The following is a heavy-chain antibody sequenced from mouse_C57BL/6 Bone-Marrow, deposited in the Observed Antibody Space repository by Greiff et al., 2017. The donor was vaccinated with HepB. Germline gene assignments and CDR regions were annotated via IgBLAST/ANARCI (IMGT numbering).Heavy chain of an antibody. CDR2: INPSSGYT. D-gene: IGHD1-1*01. V-gene: IGHV1-4*01. CDR1: GYTFTSYT. CDR3: ARGYGKRSLDY. J-gene: IGHJ2*01. Sequence: QVQLQQSGAELARPGASVKMSCKASGYTFTSYTMYWVKQRPGQGLEWIGYINPSSGYTKYNQKFKDKATLTADKSSSTAYMQLSSLTSEDSAVYYCARGYGKRSLDYWGQGTTLTVSS.